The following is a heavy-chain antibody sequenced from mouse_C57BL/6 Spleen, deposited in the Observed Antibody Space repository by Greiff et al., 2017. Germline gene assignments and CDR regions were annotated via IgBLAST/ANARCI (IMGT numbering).Heavy chain of an antibody. V-gene: IGHV1-39*01. CDR3: ASGDTTVLGRLYAMGY. CDR1: GYSFTDYN. CDR2: ITPNYGTT. Sequence: VQLQQSGPELVKPGASVKISCTASGYSFTDYNLYWVQQTNGKSLEWIGVITPNYGTTSYNQKFKGKATLTVDPSSSADYMQLNSLTSEHSAVYYCASGDTTVLGRLYAMGYWGQGTSVTVSS. J-gene: IGHJ4*01. D-gene: IGHD1-1*01.